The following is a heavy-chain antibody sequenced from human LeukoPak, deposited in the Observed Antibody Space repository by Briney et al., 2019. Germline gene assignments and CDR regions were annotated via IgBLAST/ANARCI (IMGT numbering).Heavy chain of an antibody. Sequence: SETLSLTCAVYGGSFSGYYWSWIRQPPGKGLEWIGEINHSGSTNYNPSLKSRVTISVDTSKNQFSLKLSSVTAADTAVYYCARGTSYSSSWYPFEAVYYFDYWGQGTLVTVSS. CDR3: ARGTSYSSSWYPFEAVYYFDY. D-gene: IGHD6-13*01. CDR1: GGSFSGYY. V-gene: IGHV4-34*01. CDR2: INHSGST. J-gene: IGHJ4*02.